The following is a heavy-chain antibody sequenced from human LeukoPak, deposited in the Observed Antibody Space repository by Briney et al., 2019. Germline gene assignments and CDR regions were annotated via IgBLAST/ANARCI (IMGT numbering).Heavy chain of an antibody. Sequence: PGGSLKLSCAASGFTFSSYWMSWVRRAPGKGLEWVANIKQDGSEKYYVDSVKGRFTISRDDAKNSLYLQMNSLRAEDTAVYYCARVVVGDYYYYYMDVWGKGTTVTVSS. CDR2: IKQDGSEK. D-gene: IGHD2-15*01. CDR3: ARVVVGDYYYYYMDV. V-gene: IGHV3-7*01. CDR1: GFTFSSYW. J-gene: IGHJ6*03.